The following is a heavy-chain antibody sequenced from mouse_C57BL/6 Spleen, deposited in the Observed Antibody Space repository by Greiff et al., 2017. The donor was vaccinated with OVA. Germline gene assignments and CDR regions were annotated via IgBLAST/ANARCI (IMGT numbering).Heavy chain of an antibody. J-gene: IGHJ2*01. V-gene: IGHV5-9*01. D-gene: IGHD2-12*01. Sequence: EVMLVESGGGLVKPGGSLKLSCAASGFTFSSYTMSWVRQTPEKRLEWVATISGGGGNTYYPDNVKGRFTITGDNAKNTRYLQMSSLRSEDTALYYCARHYYSNFYDYWGQGTTLTVSS. CDR2: ISGGGGNT. CDR1: GFTFSSYT. CDR3: ARHYYSNFYDY.